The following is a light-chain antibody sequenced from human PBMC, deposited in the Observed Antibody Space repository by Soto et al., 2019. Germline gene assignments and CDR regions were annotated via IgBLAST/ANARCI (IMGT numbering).Light chain of an antibody. Sequence: DIQMTQSPSSLSASVGYRVTITCRASQSISSWLAWYQQKPGKAPKLLIYDASSLESGVPSRFSGSGYGTEFTLTISSLQPEDFATYSCQQVNSYPFTFGGGTKVDIK. CDR1: QSISSW. J-gene: IGKJ4*01. CDR2: DAS. CDR3: QQVNSYPFT. V-gene: IGKV1-5*01.